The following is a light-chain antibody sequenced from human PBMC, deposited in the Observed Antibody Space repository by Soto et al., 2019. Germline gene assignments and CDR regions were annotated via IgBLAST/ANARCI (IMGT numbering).Light chain of an antibody. CDR1: QSVSSY. J-gene: IGKJ1*01. CDR3: QQRSNWPKT. V-gene: IGKV3-11*01. Sequence: EIVLTQSPGTLSLSPGQRATLSCRASQSVSSYLAWYQQKPGQAPRLLIYDASNRATGIPARFSGSGSGTDFTLTISSLEPEDFAVYYCQQRSNWPKTFGQGIKVDI. CDR2: DAS.